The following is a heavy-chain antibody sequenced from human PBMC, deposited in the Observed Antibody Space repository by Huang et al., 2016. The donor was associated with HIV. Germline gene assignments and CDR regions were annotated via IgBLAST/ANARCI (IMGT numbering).Heavy chain of an antibody. CDR1: GGPFRSYS. V-gene: IGHV1-69*13. D-gene: IGHD4-4*01. CDR2: LMPCFDSP. J-gene: IGHJ4*02. Sequence: QVQLLQSGAEVKKPGSSVKVSCKASGGPFRSYSIAWVRQAHGQGLEWMESLMPCFDSPNYAQKLQGRVRVTADESTSTVYMELRDLRPDDTAVYFCARGSLEYSVSSSLDYWGQGTHVTVSS. CDR3: ARGSLEYSVSSSLDY.